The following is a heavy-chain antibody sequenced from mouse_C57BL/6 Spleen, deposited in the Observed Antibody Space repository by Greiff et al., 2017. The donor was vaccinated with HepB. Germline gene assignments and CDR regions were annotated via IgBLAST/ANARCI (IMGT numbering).Heavy chain of an antibody. V-gene: IGHV1-61*01. CDR2: IYPSDSET. J-gene: IGHJ2*01. Sequence: QVQLKQPGAELVRPGSSVKLSCKASGYTFTSYWMDWVKQRPGQGLEWIGNIYPSDSETHYNQKFKDKATMTVDKSSSTAYMQLSSLTSEDSAVYYCASSDYDYGYFDDWGQGTTLTVSS. CDR1: GYTFTSYW. D-gene: IGHD2-4*01. CDR3: ASSDYDYGYFDD.